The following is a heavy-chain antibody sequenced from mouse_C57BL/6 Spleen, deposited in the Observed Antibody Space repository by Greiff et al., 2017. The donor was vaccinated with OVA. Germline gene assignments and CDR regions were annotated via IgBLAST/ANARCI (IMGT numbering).Heavy chain of an antibody. CDR2: INHDGSST. CDR3: ARDGGLYYFDY. Sequence: EVMLEESEGGLVQPGSSMKLSCTASGFTFSDYYMAWVRQVPEKGLEWVANINHDGSSTYYMDSLKSRFIISRDNAKNILYLQMSSLKSEDTASYYSARDGGLYYFDYWGQGTPLTVSS. J-gene: IGHJ2*01. CDR1: GFTFSDYY. V-gene: IGHV5-16*01.